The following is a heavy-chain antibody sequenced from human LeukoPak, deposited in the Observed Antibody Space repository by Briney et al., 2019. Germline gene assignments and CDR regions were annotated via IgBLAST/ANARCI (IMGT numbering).Heavy chain of an antibody. CDR3: ARGDYGDHRSIDY. CDR2: INPSGDNT. CDR1: GYTFTNNF. D-gene: IGHD4-17*01. Sequence: ASVKVSCKASGYTFTNNFMHWVRQAPGQGLEWMGIINPSGDNTWYAQKFQGRVTMTRDMATSTDYMEVSSLRSEDTAVYYCARGDYGDHRSIDYWGQGTLVTVSS. V-gene: IGHV1-46*01. J-gene: IGHJ4*02.